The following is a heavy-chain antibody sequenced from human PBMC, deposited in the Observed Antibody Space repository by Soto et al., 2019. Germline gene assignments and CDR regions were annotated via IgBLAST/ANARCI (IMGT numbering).Heavy chain of an antibody. D-gene: IGHD4-17*01. CDR3: TKVVYGGNSAPNSGMDF. Sequence: PGGSLRLSCAASGFTFSSYAMSWVRQAPGKGLEWVSTISGSGGSTYYADSVKGRFTISRDNSKNTLFLQMNSLRAEDTAIYYCTKVVYGGNSAPNSGMDFWGQGTTVTVS. V-gene: IGHV3-23*01. CDR1: GFTFSSYA. J-gene: IGHJ6*02. CDR2: ISGSGGST.